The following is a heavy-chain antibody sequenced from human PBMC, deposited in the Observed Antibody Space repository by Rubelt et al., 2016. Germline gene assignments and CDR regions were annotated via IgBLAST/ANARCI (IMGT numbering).Heavy chain of an antibody. CDR1: GYTFTSYG. V-gene: IGHV1-18*01. CDR3: ARGVEYYYGSGTNWFDP. CDR2: ISAYNGNT. Sequence: QVQLVQSGAEVKKPGASVKVSCKASGYTFTSYGISWVRQAPGQGLERMGWISAYNGNTNYAQKLQGRVTMTTDTSTSTAYMELRSLRSEDTAVYYCARGVEYYYGSGTNWFDPWGQGTLVTVSS. D-gene: IGHD3-10*01. J-gene: IGHJ5*02.